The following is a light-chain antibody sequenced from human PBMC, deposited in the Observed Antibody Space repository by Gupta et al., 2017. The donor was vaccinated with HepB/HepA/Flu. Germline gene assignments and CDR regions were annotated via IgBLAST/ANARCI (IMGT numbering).Light chain of an antibody. CDR1: TSNIGSNP. CDR3: SASDASPNGHYV. J-gene: IGLJ1*01. CDR2: TNS. Sequence: QSVLTQPPSASETPGQTVTISCSGGTSNIGSNPVNWYKHLPGTAPNLLIFTNSQRPSGVPARFSCSKSGTSASLAISGLQSEDEADYYWSASDASPNGHYVFGTGTKVTVL. V-gene: IGLV1-44*01.